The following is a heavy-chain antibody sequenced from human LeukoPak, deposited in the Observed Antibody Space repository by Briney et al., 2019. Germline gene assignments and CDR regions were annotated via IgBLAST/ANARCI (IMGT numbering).Heavy chain of an antibody. Sequence: SETLSLTCTVSGGSIRSYYWSWIRQAPGKGLGWIGYIYYSGSTNYNPALKSRVTISVDTSKNQLSLKLTSVTAADTAVYYCARLGGYYFDYWGQGTLVAVSS. CDR1: GGSIRSYY. CDR3: ARLGGYYFDY. D-gene: IGHD3-22*01. CDR2: IYYSGST. J-gene: IGHJ4*02. V-gene: IGHV4-59*12.